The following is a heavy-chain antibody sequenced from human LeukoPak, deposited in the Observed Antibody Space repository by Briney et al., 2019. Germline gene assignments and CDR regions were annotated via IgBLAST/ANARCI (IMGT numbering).Heavy chain of an antibody. V-gene: IGHV3-21*01. CDR3: ARANPPAISFFDW. CDR2: ISGSSGSI. Sequence: KPGGSLRLSCAASGFTFSSYSMNWVRLAPGKGLEWVASISGSSGSIYYADSVTGRFTISRDNAKNSLYLQMNSLRAEDTAVYYCARANPPAISFFDWWGQGTLVSVSS. CDR1: GFTFSSYS. J-gene: IGHJ4*02. D-gene: IGHD3-9*01.